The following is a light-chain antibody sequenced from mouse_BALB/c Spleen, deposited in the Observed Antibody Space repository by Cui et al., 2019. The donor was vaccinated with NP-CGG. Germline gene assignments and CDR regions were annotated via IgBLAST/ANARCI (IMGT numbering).Light chain of an antibody. V-gene: IGLV1*01. CDR1: TGAVTTSNY. Sequence: QPFVTQDLPSPQSPGETVTLTCRSSTGAVTTSNYANWVQERPDHLFTGLIGGTNNRAPGVPARFSGSLIGDKAALTITGAQTEDEAIYFCALWYSNHWMFGGGTKLTVL. CDR3: ALWYSNHWM. J-gene: IGLJ1*01. CDR2: GTN.